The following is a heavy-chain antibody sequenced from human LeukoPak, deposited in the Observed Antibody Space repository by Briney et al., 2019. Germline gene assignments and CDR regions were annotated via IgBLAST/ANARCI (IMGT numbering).Heavy chain of an antibody. Sequence: SVKVSCTASGGTFSSYAISWVRQAPGQGLEWMGGIIPIFGTANYAQKFQGRVTITADESTSTAYMELSSLRSEDTAVYYCARGDRDDYVWGSSLDYWGQGTLVTVSS. D-gene: IGHD3-16*01. CDR2: IIPIFGTA. V-gene: IGHV1-69*13. J-gene: IGHJ4*02. CDR3: ARGDRDDYVWGSSLDY. CDR1: GGTFSSYA.